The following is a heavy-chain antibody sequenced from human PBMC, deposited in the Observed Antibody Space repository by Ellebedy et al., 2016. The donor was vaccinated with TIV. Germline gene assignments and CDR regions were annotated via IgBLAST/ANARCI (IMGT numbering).Heavy chain of an antibody. CDR2: IIPIFGTA. D-gene: IGHD3-10*01. J-gene: IGHJ6*02. CDR1: GGTFSSYA. V-gene: IGHV1-69*13. CDR3: ARDLNLGHYGSGSYYKSYYYYGMDV. Sequence: AASVKVSCKASGGTFSSYAISWVRQAPGQGLEWMGGIIPIFGTANYAQKFQGRVTITADESTSTAYMELSSLRSEDTAVYYCARDLNLGHYGSGSYYKSYYYYGMDVWGQGTTVTVSS.